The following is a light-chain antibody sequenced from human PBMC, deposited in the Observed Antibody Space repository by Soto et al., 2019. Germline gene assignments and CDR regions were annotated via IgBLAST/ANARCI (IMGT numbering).Light chain of an antibody. J-gene: IGKJ4*01. CDR3: QQYYSYLALT. Sequence: DIQMTQSPSTLSASVGDRVTITCRVSQGISSYLAWYQQKPGKAPKLLIYAASTLQSGVPARFSGSGSGTDFTLTISCLQSEDFATYYCQQYYSYLALTCGGGTKVDIK. V-gene: IGKV1-9*01. CDR1: QGISSY. CDR2: AAS.